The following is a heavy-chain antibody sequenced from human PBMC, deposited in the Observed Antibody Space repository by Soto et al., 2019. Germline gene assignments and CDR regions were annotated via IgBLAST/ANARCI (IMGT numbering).Heavy chain of an antibody. CDR1: GFTFSSYS. Sequence: GGSLRLSCAASGFTFSSYSMNWVRQAPGKGLEWVSSISSSSSYIYYADSVKGRFTISRDNAKNSLYLQMNSLRAEDTAVYYCARDADIVVVPAAGSNWFDPWGQGTLVTVSS. V-gene: IGHV3-21*01. CDR2: ISSSSSYI. J-gene: IGHJ5*02. D-gene: IGHD2-2*01. CDR3: ARDADIVVVPAAGSNWFDP.